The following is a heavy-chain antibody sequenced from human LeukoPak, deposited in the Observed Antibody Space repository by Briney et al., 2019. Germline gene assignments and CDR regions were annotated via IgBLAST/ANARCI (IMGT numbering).Heavy chain of an antibody. V-gene: IGHV3-11*01. CDR3: AKLAYCTDNVCYHWSTGYFDY. Sequence: GGSLRLSCAASGFTFSDYYMSWIRQAPGKGLEWVSYISSSGSTIYYADSVKGRFTISRDNAKNSLYLQMNSLRAEDTAVYYCAKLAYCTDNVCYHWSTGYFDYWGQGTLVTVSS. CDR2: ISSSGSTI. J-gene: IGHJ4*02. CDR1: GFTFSDYY. D-gene: IGHD2-8*01.